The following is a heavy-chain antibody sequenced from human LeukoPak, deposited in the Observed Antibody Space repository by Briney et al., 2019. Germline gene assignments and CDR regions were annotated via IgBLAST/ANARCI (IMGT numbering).Heavy chain of an antibody. D-gene: IGHD4-17*01. CDR3: ARDRERSDYPDY. V-gene: IGHV1-46*01. Sequence: ASVKVSCKASGYTFTNYYIHWVRQAPGQGLEWMGIINPRGGYTTYAQKFQGSVTMTRETSTSTVYMELSSLRSEDTAAYYCARDRERSDYPDYWGQGTLVTVSS. CDR1: GYTFTNYY. CDR2: INPRGGYT. J-gene: IGHJ4*02.